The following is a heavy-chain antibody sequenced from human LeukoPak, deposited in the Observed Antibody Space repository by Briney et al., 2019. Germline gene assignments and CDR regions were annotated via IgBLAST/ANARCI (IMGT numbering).Heavy chain of an antibody. Sequence: SVKVSCKASGGTFSSYAISWVRQAPGQGLEWMGGIIPIFGTANYAQKFQGRVTITTDEYTSTAYMELSSLRSEDTAVYCCARDGQQTAVAGTNWFDPWGQGTLVTVSS. CDR2: IIPIFGTA. D-gene: IGHD6-19*01. CDR1: GGTFSSYA. V-gene: IGHV1-69*05. CDR3: ARDGQQTAVAGTNWFDP. J-gene: IGHJ5*02.